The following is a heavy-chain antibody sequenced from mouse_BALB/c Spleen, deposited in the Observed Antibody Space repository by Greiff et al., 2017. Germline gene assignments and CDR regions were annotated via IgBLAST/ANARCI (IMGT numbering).Heavy chain of an antibody. V-gene: IGHV1-69*02. CDR2: IDPSDSET. Sequence: QVQLQQPGAELVKPGAPVKLSCKASGYTFTSYWMNWVKQRPGRGLEWIGRIDPSDSETHYNQKFKDKATLTVDKSSSTAYIQLSSLTSEDSAVYYCASGWLLEGYAMDYWGQGTSVTVSS. D-gene: IGHD2-3*01. J-gene: IGHJ4*01. CDR3: ASGWLLEGYAMDY. CDR1: GYTFTSYW.